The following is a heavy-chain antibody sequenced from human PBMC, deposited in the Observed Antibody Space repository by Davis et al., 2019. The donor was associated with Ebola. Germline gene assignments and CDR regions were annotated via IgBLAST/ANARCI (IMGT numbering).Heavy chain of an antibody. J-gene: IGHJ6*04. Sequence: SETLSLTCAVYGGSFSGYYWSWIRQPPGKGLEWIGEINHSGSTNYNPSLKSRVTTSVDTSKNQFSLKLSSVTAADTAVYYCARAENIVVVPAAPFNPHPPYYYYGMDVWGKGTTVTVSS. CDR1: GGSFSGYY. V-gene: IGHV4-34*01. CDR3: ARAENIVVVPAAPFNPHPPYYYYGMDV. D-gene: IGHD2-2*01. CDR2: INHSGST.